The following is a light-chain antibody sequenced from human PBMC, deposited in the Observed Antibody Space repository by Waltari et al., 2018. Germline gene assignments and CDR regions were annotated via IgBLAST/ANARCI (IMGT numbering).Light chain of an antibody. Sequence: QSVLTQPPSASGTPGQRVTISCSGSSSNIGKNYVYCHQQLPGTAPKLLISGNDQRPSGVPDRFSGSKSGTSASLAISGLRSEDEADYYCAAWDDSLGVWIFGGGTKLTVL. CDR3: AAWDDSLGVWI. V-gene: IGLV1-47*01. CDR1: SSNIGKNY. J-gene: IGLJ2*01. CDR2: GND.